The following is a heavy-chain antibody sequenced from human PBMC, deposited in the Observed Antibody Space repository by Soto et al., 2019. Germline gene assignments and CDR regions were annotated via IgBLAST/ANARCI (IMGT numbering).Heavy chain of an antibody. D-gene: IGHD3-16*01. J-gene: IGHJ5*02. Sequence: QVQLQESGPGLVKPSETLSLTCTVSGGSTRNYFWSWIRQPPGKGLEWIGCIDYSGTTNYSSSLKRRVATPLAKSKKQSSLRVRTVLAAETDVYYCARYVNPFDTAVWFDPWGEGTPVTVS. CDR3: ARYVNPFDTAVWFDP. CDR1: GGSTRNYF. V-gene: IGHV4-59*01. CDR2: IDYSGTT.